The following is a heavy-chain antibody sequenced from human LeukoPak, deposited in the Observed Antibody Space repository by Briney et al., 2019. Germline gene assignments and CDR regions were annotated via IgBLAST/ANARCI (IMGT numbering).Heavy chain of an antibody. J-gene: IGHJ4*02. CDR3: ARDSGYSYGPFDY. V-gene: IGHV4-31*03. D-gene: IGHD5-18*01. CDR1: GGSISSGGYY. CDR2: IYYSGST. Sequence: SQTLSLTCTVSGGSISSGGYYWSWLRQHPGKGLEWIGYIYYSGSTYYNPSLKSRVTISVDTSKNQFSLKLSPVTAADPAVYYCARDSGYSYGPFDYWGQGTLVTVAS.